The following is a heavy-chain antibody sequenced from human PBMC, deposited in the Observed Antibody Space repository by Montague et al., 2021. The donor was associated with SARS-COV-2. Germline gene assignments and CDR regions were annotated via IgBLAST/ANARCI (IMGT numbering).Heavy chain of an antibody. Sequence: SETLSLTCVVSGGAINSSNWWSWVRQPPGKGLEWIGEIYHWGSTNYNPPLKSRVTISIDKSTNQLSLKLSSVTAADTAVYYCARFLGFCSSANCNSSGMDVWGQGTTVTVSS. CDR3: ARFLGFCSSANCNSSGMDV. V-gene: IGHV4-4*02. CDR2: IYHWGST. CDR1: GGAINSSNW. J-gene: IGHJ6*02. D-gene: IGHD2-15*01.